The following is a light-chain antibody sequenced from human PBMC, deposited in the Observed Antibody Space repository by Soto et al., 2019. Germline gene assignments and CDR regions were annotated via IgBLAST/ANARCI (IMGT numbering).Light chain of an antibody. CDR3: QLRSNWPPALT. CDR1: QNISSY. J-gene: IGKJ4*01. Sequence: EIVLTQSPATLSLSPGERATLSCRASQNISSYLAWYQQKPGQAPRLLIYDASNRATGIPARFSGSGSGTDFTLTISSVEPEEFAVYYCQLRSNWPPALTFGGGTKVEIK. CDR2: DAS. V-gene: IGKV3-11*01.